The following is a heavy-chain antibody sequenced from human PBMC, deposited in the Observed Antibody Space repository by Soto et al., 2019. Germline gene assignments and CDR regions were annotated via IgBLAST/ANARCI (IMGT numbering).Heavy chain of an antibody. Sequence: PSETLSLTCAVSGGSISNSNWWSWVRQPPGKGLEWIGNIYHSGSTNYNPSLKSRVTISIDKSNNQFSLKLSSVTAADTAVYYCARGLHVRWLRYSGSSPRFDPWGQGTLVTVSS. V-gene: IGHV4-4*02. CDR1: GGSISNSNW. J-gene: IGHJ5*02. CDR2: IYHSGST. D-gene: IGHD1-26*01. CDR3: ARGLHVRWLRYSGSSPRFDP.